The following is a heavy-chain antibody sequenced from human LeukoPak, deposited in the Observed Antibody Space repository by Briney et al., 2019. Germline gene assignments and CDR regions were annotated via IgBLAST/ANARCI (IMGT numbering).Heavy chain of an antibody. J-gene: IGHJ4*02. D-gene: IGHD1-1*01. V-gene: IGHV4-39*01. CDR1: GGSFSNSAYY. CDR2: IYYSGST. CDR3: ARSSTGTISNFDF. Sequence: SETLSLTCTVSGGSFSNSAYYWGWIRQPPGKGLEWIGSIYYSGSTYYNPSLKSRVSISVDTSKNLFSLKLTSVTAADTAVYYCARSSTGTISNFDFWGQGTLVTVSS.